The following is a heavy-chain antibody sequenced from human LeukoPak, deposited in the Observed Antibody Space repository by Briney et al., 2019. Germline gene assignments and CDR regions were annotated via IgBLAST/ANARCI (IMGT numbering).Heavy chain of an antibody. V-gene: IGHV1-18*01. CDR3: ARDLSGFDY. D-gene: IGHD3-16*02. CDR1: GYTFINYD. CDR2: ISTYNGNT. Sequence: ASVKVSCKASGYTFINYDFSWVRQAPGQGLEWMGWISTYNGNTNYAQKLQGRVTMTADTSTSTAYMELRSLRSDDTAVYYCARDLSGFDYWGQGTLVTVSS. J-gene: IGHJ4*02.